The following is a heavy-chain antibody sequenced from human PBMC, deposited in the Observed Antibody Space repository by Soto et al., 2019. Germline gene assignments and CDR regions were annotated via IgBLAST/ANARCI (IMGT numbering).Heavy chain of an antibody. Sequence: QVQLVESGGGVVQPGRSLRLSCAASGFTFSSYGMHWVRQAPGKGLEWVAVISYDGSNKYYADSVKGRFTISRDNSKNTLYLPMNSLRAEDTAVYYCAKDTRYCGGDCYAYYYYYGMDVWGQGTTVTVSS. D-gene: IGHD2-21*02. CDR2: ISYDGSNK. CDR1: GFTFSSYG. J-gene: IGHJ6*02. V-gene: IGHV3-30*18. CDR3: AKDTRYCGGDCYAYYYYYGMDV.